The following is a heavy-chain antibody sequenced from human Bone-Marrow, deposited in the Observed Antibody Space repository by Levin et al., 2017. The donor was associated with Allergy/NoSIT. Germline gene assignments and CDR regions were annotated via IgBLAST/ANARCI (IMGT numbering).Heavy chain of an antibody. J-gene: IGHJ4*02. CDR1: GFTFSSYA. Sequence: PGGSLRLSCEVSGFTFSSYAMHWVRQAPGKGLEWVAVISYDGSEKYYADSVKGRFTVSRDNPKNTLSLQMNSLSAEDTAIYYCARERAVVVTATGPFVFDYWGQGTLVTVSS. V-gene: IGHV3-30-3*01. CDR3: ARERAVVVTATGPFVFDY. D-gene: IGHD2-21*02. CDR2: ISYDGSEK.